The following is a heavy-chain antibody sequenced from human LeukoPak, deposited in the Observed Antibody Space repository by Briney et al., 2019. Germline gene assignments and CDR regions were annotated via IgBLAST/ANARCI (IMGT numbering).Heavy chain of an antibody. Sequence: PSETLSLTCAVSGGSISSHYWSWIRQPPGKGLEWIGYIYYSGSTNYNPSLKSRVTISVDTSKNQFSLKLSSVTAADTAVYYCARVDTPIAAAARKGVYNWFDPWGQGTLVTVSS. D-gene: IGHD6-13*01. CDR3: ARVDTPIAAAARKGVYNWFDP. CDR1: GGSISSHY. CDR2: IYYSGST. J-gene: IGHJ5*02. V-gene: IGHV4-59*11.